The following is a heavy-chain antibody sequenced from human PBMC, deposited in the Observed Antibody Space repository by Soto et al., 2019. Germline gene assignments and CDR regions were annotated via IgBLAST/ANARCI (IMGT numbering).Heavy chain of an antibody. J-gene: IGHJ6*02. D-gene: IGHD3-16*02. V-gene: IGHV4-34*01. CDR3: ARGHDSYRHYGMDV. CDR1: GGSFSGYY. CDR2: INHSGST. Sequence: ASETLSLTCAVYGGSFSGYYWSWIRQPPGKGLEWIGEINHSGSTNYNPSLKSRVTISVDTSKNQFSLKLSSVTAADTAVYYCARGHDSYRHYGMDVWGQGTTVTVSS.